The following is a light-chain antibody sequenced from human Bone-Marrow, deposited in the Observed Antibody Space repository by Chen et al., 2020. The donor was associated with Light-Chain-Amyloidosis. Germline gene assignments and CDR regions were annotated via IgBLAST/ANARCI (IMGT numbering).Light chain of an antibody. J-gene: IGLJ1*01. CDR1: SYDVGSYDL. V-gene: IGLV2-23*02. CDR2: EVA. CDR3: CSYAGTATPFV. Sequence: QSALTQPASVSGSPGQSTPISSTRTSYDVGSYDLVSWYQQHPGTAPKLIIYEVAKRPSGVSNRFSGSKSANTASLTISGLQAEDEADYYCCSYAGTATPFVFGVGTKVTV.